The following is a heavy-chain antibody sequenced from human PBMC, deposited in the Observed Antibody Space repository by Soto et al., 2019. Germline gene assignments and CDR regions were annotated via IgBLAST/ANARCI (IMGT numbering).Heavy chain of an antibody. D-gene: IGHD3-3*01. CDR1: GFTFSNYE. CDR2: ISSNGRTL. Sequence: EMQLVESGGGLVQPGGSLRLSCAASGFTFSNYEFNWVRQAPGKGLEWVSYISSNGRTLYYAASLTGRFTISRDDASNSPYLQTNSLRADDTAVYQCARECLGRRIIQPYYHAEMDVWGHGTTVIVSS. J-gene: IGHJ6*02. CDR3: ARECLGRRIIQPYYHAEMDV. V-gene: IGHV3-48*03.